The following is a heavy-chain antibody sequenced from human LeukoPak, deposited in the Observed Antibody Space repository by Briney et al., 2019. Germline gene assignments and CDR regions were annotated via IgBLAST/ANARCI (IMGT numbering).Heavy chain of an antibody. CDR2: MNPNSGNT. V-gene: IGHV1-8*03. D-gene: IGHD2-21*01. CDR1: GYTFTSYD. J-gene: IGHJ5*02. CDR3: ARGRGIVLPFDP. Sequence: GASVKVSCKASGYTFTSYDINWVRQATGQGLEWMGWMNPNSGNTGYAQKFQGRVTITRNTSISTAYMELSSLRSEDTAVYYCARGRGIVLPFDPWGQGTLVTVSS.